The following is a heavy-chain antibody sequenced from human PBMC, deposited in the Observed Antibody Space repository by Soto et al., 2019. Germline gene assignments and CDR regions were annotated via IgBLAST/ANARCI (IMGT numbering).Heavy chain of an antibody. V-gene: IGHV3-23*01. CDR1: GFTYNNYA. J-gene: IGHJ4*02. D-gene: IGHD2-21*02. CDR2: ISSSGYSA. CDR3: AKGSVVVAAKFDS. Sequence: EVQLLESGGALVQPGVSLSLSCAASGFTYNNYAMGWVRQAPGKGRGWVSAISSSGYSAYYADSVKGRFTISRNNSRNTMFLQMNKLSAEDTAVYYCAKGSVVVAAKFDSWGQGTQVTVSS.